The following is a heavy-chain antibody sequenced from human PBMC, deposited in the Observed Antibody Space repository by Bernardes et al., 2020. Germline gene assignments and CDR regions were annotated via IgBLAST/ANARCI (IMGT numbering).Heavy chain of an antibody. D-gene: IGHD2-15*01. Sequence: GGSLRLSCAASGFTFSSYWMSWVRQAPGKGLEWVANIKQDGSEKYYVDSVKGRFTISRDNAKNSLYLQMNSLRAEDTAVYYCAREGDIVVVVAATPNAFDIWGQGTMVTVSS. J-gene: IGHJ3*02. V-gene: IGHV3-7*01. CDR1: GFTFSSYW. CDR2: IKQDGSEK. CDR3: AREGDIVVVVAATPNAFDI.